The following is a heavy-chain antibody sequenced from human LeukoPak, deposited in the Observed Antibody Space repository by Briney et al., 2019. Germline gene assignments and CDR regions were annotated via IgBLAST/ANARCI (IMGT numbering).Heavy chain of an antibody. CDR1: GYTFTTYG. CDR2: ISGHNGNT. V-gene: IGHV1-18*01. Sequence: ASVKVSCKTSGYTFTTYGLSWVRQARGQGLEWMGWISGHNGNTNYAHKFQGRVTMTTDTSTSIAHMELRSLRSDDTAVYYCARITMVRGVIFDWYFDLWGRGTLVTVSS. J-gene: IGHJ2*01. D-gene: IGHD3-10*01. CDR3: ARITMVRGVIFDWYFDL.